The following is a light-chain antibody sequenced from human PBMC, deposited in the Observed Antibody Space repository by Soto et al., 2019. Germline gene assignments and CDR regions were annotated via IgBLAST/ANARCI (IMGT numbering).Light chain of an antibody. J-gene: IGLJ1*01. V-gene: IGLV2-14*01. CDR1: SSDVGGYNY. CDR3: SSYTSSSTLVV. Sequence: QSVLTQPASVSGSPGQSITISCTGTSSDVGGYNYVSWYQQHPGKAPKLMIYEVNNRPSGVSNRFSGSKSGSTASLTISGLQAEDEADYYCSSYTSSSTLVVFGTGTKVTVL. CDR2: EVN.